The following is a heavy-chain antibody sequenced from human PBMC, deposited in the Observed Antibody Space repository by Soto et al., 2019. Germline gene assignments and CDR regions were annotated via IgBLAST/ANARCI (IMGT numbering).Heavy chain of an antibody. Sequence: ASVKVSCKASGYTFTSYAMHLVRQAPGQRLEWMGWINAGNGNTKYSQKFQGRVTITRDTSASTAYMELSSLRSEDTAVYYCARDAIFGVVTRKLNWFDPWGQGTLVTVPS. D-gene: IGHD3-3*01. CDR1: GYTFTSYA. CDR3: ARDAIFGVVTRKLNWFDP. J-gene: IGHJ5*02. V-gene: IGHV1-3*01. CDR2: INAGNGNT.